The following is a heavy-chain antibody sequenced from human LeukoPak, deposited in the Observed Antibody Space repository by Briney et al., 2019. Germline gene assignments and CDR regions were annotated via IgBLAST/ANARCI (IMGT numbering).Heavy chain of an antibody. CDR2: ISAYNGNT. CDR3: AYCSSTSCYDWWFDP. J-gene: IGHJ5*02. D-gene: IGHD2-2*01. CDR1: GYTFTSYG. Sequence: GASVKVSCKASGYTFTSYGISWVRQAPGQGLEWMGWISAYNGNTNYAQKLQGRVTMTTDTSTSTAYMELRSLRSDGTAVYYCAYCSSTSCYDWWFDPWGQGTLVTVSS. V-gene: IGHV1-18*04.